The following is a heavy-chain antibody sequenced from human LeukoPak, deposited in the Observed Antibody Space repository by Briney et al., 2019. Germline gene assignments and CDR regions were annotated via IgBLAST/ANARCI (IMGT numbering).Heavy chain of an antibody. Sequence: GASVKDSCKASAYTFTGYYMHWVRQAPGQGLEWMGGIIPIFGTANKAQKFQGRVTITADESTSTAYMELSSLRSEDTAVYYCARDPGGLERPDFDYWGQRTLVTVSS. D-gene: IGHD1-1*01. V-gene: IGHV1-69*13. CDR3: ARDPGGLERPDFDY. CDR2: IIPIFGTA. CDR1: AYTFTGYY. J-gene: IGHJ4*02.